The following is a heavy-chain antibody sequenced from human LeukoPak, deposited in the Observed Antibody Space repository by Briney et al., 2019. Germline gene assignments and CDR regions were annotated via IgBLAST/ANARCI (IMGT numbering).Heavy chain of an antibody. Sequence: SQTLSLTCAISGDSVSSNSAAWNWIRQSPSRGLEWLGRTYYRSKWYNDYAVSVKSRITINPDTSKNQSSLQLNSVTPEDTAVYYCARVSRQPGYCSSTSCYDYYYYYYMDVWGKGTTVTVSS. CDR1: GDSVSSNSAA. CDR3: ARVSRQPGYCSSTSCYDYYYYYYMDV. V-gene: IGHV6-1*01. J-gene: IGHJ6*03. CDR2: TYYRSKWYN. D-gene: IGHD2-2*01.